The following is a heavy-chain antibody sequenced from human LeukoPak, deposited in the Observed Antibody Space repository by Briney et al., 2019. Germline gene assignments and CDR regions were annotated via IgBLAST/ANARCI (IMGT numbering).Heavy chain of an antibody. D-gene: IGHD5-18*01. Sequence: SETLSLTGPVPGGSISSYYWGWIRQPPGKGLDWIGYIYTSGSTNYNPSLKSRVTISVDTSKNQFSLKLSSVTAADTAVYYCARQEERYSYGRALYYFDYWGQGTLVTVSS. J-gene: IGHJ4*02. CDR1: GGSISSYY. V-gene: IGHV4-4*09. CDR2: IYTSGST. CDR3: ARQEERYSYGRALYYFDY.